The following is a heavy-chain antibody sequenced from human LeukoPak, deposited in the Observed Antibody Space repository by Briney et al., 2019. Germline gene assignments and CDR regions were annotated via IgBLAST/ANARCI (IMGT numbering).Heavy chain of an antibody. D-gene: IGHD2-15*01. V-gene: IGHV3-21*01. J-gene: IGHJ4*02. CDR2: ISVGSGYI. CDR1: GLTFSSYS. Sequence: PGGSLTLSCAPSGLTFSSYSMHCVPQAPGKGLEWVSSISVGSGYIYYADSVKGRFTISRDNAKNSLYLQMNSLRVEDTAVYYCARGYCSGGSCRLDYWGQGTLVTVSS. CDR3: ARGYCSGGSCRLDY.